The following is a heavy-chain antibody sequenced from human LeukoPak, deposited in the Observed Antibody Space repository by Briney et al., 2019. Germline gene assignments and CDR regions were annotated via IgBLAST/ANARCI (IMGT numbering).Heavy chain of an antibody. J-gene: IGHJ4*02. Sequence: PSETLSLTCAVYGGSLSGYYWSWIRQPPGKGLEWIGEMHHSEGTNYNPSLKSRVTISLDTSKNQFSLKLSSVTAADTALYYCARGLAHSKTGYWGQGTLVTVSS. D-gene: IGHD4-11*01. V-gene: IGHV4-34*01. CDR2: MHHSEGT. CDR3: ARGLAHSKTGY. CDR1: GGSLSGYY.